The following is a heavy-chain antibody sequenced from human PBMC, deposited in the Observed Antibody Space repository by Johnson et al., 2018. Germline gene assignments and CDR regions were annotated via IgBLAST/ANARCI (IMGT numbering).Heavy chain of an antibody. J-gene: IGHJ3*02. D-gene: IGHD6-13*01. CDR2: IYPGDSDT. CDR1: GYSFTTYW. Sequence: VQLVQSGAEVKKPGESXKISCKGSGYSFTTYWIGWLRQMPGQGLEWMGIIYPGDSDTRYSPSFQGQATISATKPISTAYLHMSSLKASDTAIYYCARHRYSRPTDAFDIWGQGTMVTVSS. CDR3: ARHRYSRPTDAFDI. V-gene: IGHV5-51*01.